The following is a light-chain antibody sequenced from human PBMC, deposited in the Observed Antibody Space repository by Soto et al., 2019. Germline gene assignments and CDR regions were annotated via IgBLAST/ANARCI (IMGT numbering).Light chain of an antibody. CDR1: QSVSSSY. J-gene: IGKJ3*01. CDR3: QEYGSSPIFT. V-gene: IGKV3-20*01. Sequence: ELGLTQSPGTLSLSPGERATLSCRASQSVSSSYLAWYQQKPGQAPRLLIYGASSRVTGIPDRFSGSGSGTDFTLLIRRMEAEAFSVYYCQEYGSSPIFTFGRETIVDI. CDR2: GAS.